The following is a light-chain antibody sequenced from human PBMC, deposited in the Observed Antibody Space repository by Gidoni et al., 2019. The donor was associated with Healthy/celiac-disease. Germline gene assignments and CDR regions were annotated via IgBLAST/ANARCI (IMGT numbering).Light chain of an antibody. CDR3: QQRSNWPRT. Sequence: VLTQSPATLSLSPGERATLSCRASQTVSSDLAWYQQKPGQAPRILIYDASNRATGIPARFSGSGSGTDFNLTISSLEPEDFAVYYCQQRSNWPRTFGQGTKVEIK. CDR1: QTVSSD. V-gene: IGKV3-11*01. J-gene: IGKJ1*01. CDR2: DAS.